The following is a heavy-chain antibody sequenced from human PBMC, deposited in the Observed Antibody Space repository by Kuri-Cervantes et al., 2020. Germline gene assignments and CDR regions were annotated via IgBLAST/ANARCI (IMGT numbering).Heavy chain of an antibody. D-gene: IGHD2-15*01. V-gene: IGHV4-39*07. J-gene: IGHJ4*02. CDR2: IYYSGST. CDR3: ARAPVVDIYRFDY. CDR1: GGSISSCSYY. Sequence: GSLRLSCTVSGGSISSCSYYWGWIRQPPGKGLEWIGSIYYSGSTYYNPSLKSRVTISVDTSKNQFSLKLSSVTAADTAVYYCARAPVVDIYRFDYWGQGTLVTVSS.